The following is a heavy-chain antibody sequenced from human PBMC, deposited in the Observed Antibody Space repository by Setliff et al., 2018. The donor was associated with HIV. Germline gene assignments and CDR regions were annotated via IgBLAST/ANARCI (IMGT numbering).Heavy chain of an antibody. CDR3: ARGDIIAVSDAIYMDV. J-gene: IGHJ6*03. Sequence: ASVKVSCKASGYTFSSYDMNRVRQAPGQGLEGMGGINPNSGGTNYAQKFQGRVTMTRDTSISPAYMELSRLRSDATAVYYCARGDIIAVSDAIYMDVWGKGTTVTVSS. CDR2: INPNSGGT. D-gene: IGHD2-2*01. CDR1: GYTFSSYD. V-gene: IGHV1-2*02.